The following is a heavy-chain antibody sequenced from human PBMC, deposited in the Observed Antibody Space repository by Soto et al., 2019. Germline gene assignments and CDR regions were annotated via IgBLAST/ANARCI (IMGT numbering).Heavy chain of an antibody. J-gene: IGHJ4*02. Sequence: ASVKVSCKVSGYTLTELSMHWVRQAPGKGLEWMGGFDPEDGETIYAQKFQGRVTMTEDTSTDTAYMELSSVRSEDTAVYYSATDNYDSFDYCGQGTLVTVST. CDR2: FDPEDGET. D-gene: IGHD3-3*01. CDR1: GYTLTELS. CDR3: ATDNYDSFDY. V-gene: IGHV1-24*01.